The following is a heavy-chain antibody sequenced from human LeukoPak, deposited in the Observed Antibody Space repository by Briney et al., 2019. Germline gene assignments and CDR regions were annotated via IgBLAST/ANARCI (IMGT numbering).Heavy chain of an antibody. CDR3: ARVSSWGNFDY. Sequence: SETLSLTCAVYGGSFSGYYWRWLRQPPGKGLEWIGGINHSGSTNYNPSLKSRVTISVDTSKNQFSLKLSSVTAADTAVYYCARVSSWGNFDYWGQGTLVTVSS. D-gene: IGHD3-16*01. J-gene: IGHJ4*02. V-gene: IGHV4-34*01. CDR1: GGSFSGYY. CDR2: INHSGST.